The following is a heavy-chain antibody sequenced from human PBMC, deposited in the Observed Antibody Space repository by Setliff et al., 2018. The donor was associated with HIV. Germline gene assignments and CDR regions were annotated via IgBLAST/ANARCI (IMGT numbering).Heavy chain of an antibody. CDR1: GYTFTSDY. CDR2: INPAGNPT. J-gene: IGHJ6*02. CDR3: ARDHCSSSGCYEYSYYGMDV. Sequence: ASVKVSCKASGYTFTSDYIHWVRQAPGQGLEWMGIINPAGNPTSYAQKFQGRLTMTTDTSTSTAYMELRSLRSDDTAVYYCARDHCSSSGCYEYSYYGMDVWGQGTTVTVS. V-gene: IGHV1-46*01. D-gene: IGHD2-2*01.